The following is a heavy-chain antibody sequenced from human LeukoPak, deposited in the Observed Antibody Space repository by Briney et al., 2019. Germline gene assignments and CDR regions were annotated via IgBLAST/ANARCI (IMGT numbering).Heavy chain of an antibody. V-gene: IGHV1-46*01. CDR1: GYTFTSYS. Sequence: ASVKVSCKASGYTFTSYSIHWVRQAPGQGLEWMGVINPSGGSTSYAQKFQDRVTMTRDTSTSTVYMELSSLRSEDTAVYYCARPYGSNWYSVYWGQGTLVTVSS. J-gene: IGHJ4*02. CDR3: ARPYGSNWYSVY. D-gene: IGHD6-13*01. CDR2: INPSGGST.